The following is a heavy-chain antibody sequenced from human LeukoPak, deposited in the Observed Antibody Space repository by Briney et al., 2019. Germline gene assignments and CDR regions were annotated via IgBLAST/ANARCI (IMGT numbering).Heavy chain of an antibody. CDR1: GGSISSSNW. J-gene: IGHJ4*02. V-gene: IGHV4-4*02. Sequence: SETLSLTCAVSGGSISSSNWWSWVRQPPGKGLEWIGEIYHSGSTNYNPSLKSRVTISVDKSKNQFSLKLSFVTAADTAVYYCARSPYYDFWSGYLTHFDYWGQGTLVTVSS. CDR2: IYHSGST. CDR3: ARSPYYDFWSGYLTHFDY. D-gene: IGHD3-3*01.